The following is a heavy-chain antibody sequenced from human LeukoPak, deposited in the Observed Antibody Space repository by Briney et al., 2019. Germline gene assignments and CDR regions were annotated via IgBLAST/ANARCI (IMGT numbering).Heavy chain of an antibody. CDR3: AREPSGYSSGWDEGEGVADY. J-gene: IGHJ4*02. Sequence: SVKVSCKASGGTFTSYAISWVRQAPGQGLEWMRRIIPIIGIANYAQKFQGRVTITADKSTSTAYMELSSLRSDDTAVYYCAREPSGYSSGWDEGEGVADYWGEGNLVTVSS. V-gene: IGHV1-69*04. D-gene: IGHD6-19*01. CDR1: GGTFTSYA. CDR2: IIPIIGIA.